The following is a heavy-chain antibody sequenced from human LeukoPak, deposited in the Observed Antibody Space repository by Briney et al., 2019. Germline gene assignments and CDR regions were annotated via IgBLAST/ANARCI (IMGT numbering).Heavy chain of an antibody. V-gene: IGHV4-59*08. Sequence: SETLSLTCTVSGGSISSYYWSWIRLPPGKGLEWIGYIYYSGSTNYNPSLKSRVTISVDTSKNQFSLKLSSVTAADTAVYYCARHGPYDILTGYYNWFDPWGQGTLVTVSS. J-gene: IGHJ5*02. CDR1: GGSISSYY. CDR3: ARHGPYDILTGYYNWFDP. D-gene: IGHD3-9*01. CDR2: IYYSGST.